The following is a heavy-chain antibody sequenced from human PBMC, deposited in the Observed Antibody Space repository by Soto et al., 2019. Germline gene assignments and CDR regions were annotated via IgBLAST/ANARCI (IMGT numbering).Heavy chain of an antibody. J-gene: IGHJ5*02. CDR3: ARAYSSIPPLGFDP. D-gene: IGHD6-13*01. Sequence: ASVKVSCEASGYTFTSYGISWVRQAPGQGLEWMGWISAYNGNTNYAQKLQGRVTMTTDTSTSTAYMELRSLRSDDTAVYYCARAYSSIPPLGFDPWGQGTLVTVSS. V-gene: IGHV1-18*01. CDR2: ISAYNGNT. CDR1: GYTFTSYG.